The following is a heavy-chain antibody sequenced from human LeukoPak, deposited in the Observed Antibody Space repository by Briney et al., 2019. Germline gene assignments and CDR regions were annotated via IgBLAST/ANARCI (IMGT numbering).Heavy chain of an antibody. V-gene: IGHV3-30*04. CDR3: ARSYGDWNDVYSGAFDI. CDR1: GFTFSSYA. J-gene: IGHJ3*02. CDR2: ISYDGSNK. Sequence: PGGSLRLSCAASGFTFSSYAMHWVRQAPGKGLEWVAVISYDGSNKYYADSVKGRFTISRDNSKNTLYLQMNSLRAEDTAVYYCARSYGDWNDVYSGAFDIWGQGTMVTVSS. D-gene: IGHD1-1*01.